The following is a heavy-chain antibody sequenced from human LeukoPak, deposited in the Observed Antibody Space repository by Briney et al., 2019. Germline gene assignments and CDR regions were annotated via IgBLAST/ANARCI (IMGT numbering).Heavy chain of an antibody. Sequence: SETLSLTCTASGYSISSGYYWGWIRQSPGKGLEWIGTIYHSGSTYYNPSLKSRVTISVATSKNQFSLKLSSVTAADTAVYYCARAGSLRWCNYYMDVWGKGTTVTVSS. CDR1: GYSISSGYY. CDR3: ARAGSLRWCNYYMDV. D-gene: IGHD2-21*01. J-gene: IGHJ6*03. V-gene: IGHV4-38-2*02. CDR2: IYHSGST.